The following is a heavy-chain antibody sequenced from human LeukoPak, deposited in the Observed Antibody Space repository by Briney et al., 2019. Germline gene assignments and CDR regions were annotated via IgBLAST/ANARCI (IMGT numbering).Heavy chain of an antibody. V-gene: IGHV5-51*01. CDR2: IYPDDSDT. CDR1: GYSFTSYW. CDR3: ARLGYYDSSGYYGWYFDL. D-gene: IGHD3-22*01. Sequence: PGESLKISCKGSGYSFTSYWIGWVRQMPGKGLEWMGIIYPDDSDTRYSPSFQGQVTISADKSISTAYLQWSSLKASDTAMYYCARLGYYDSSGYYGWYFDLWGRGTLVTVSS. J-gene: IGHJ2*01.